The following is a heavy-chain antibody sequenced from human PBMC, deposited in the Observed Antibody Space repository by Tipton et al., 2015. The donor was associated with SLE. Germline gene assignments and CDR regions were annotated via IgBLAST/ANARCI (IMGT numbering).Heavy chain of an antibody. CDR3: ARGSRVEEDLDY. V-gene: IGHV4-39*07. J-gene: IGHJ4*02. Sequence: GLVKPSETLSLICTVSGGSITITSYYWGWIRQPPGKGLEWIGSIHYSGSTYYNPSLKSRVTISVDTSKKQFSLKLSFVTAADTAVYYCARGSRVEEDLDYWGPGTLVTVSS. CDR1: GGSITITSYY. D-gene: IGHD1-26*01. CDR2: IHYSGST.